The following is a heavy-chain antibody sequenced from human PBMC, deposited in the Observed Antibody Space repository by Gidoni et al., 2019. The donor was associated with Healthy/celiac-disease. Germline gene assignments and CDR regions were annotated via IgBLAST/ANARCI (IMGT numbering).Heavy chain of an antibody. CDR3: ARDADSSGYYFWFAP. D-gene: IGHD3-22*01. CDR1: GFPFISYS. CDR2: ISSSSSSI. Sequence: EVQLVESGGCLGKRGGSLRLSCAAAGFPFISYSLKWVRQAPGTGLEWVSSISSSSSSIYYADPVKGRFTISRDNAKSSLYLQINSLRAEETAVYYCARDADSSGYYFWFAPWGQGTLVTVSS. V-gene: IGHV3-21*01. J-gene: IGHJ5*02.